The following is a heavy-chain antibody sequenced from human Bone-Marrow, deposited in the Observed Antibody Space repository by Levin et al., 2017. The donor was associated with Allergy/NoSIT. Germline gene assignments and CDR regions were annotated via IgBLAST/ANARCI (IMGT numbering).Heavy chain of an antibody. D-gene: IGHD3-22*01. Sequence: ASVKVSCKASGYTFTAYYIHWVRQAPGQGLEWMGWINPNSGDTNLAQKFQGRVSMTRDTSINTAYMELSRLRPDDTAVFYCARNLFDYYDKSGFYSFWGQGSLVTVSS. CDR3: ARNLFDYYDKSGFYSF. J-gene: IGHJ4*02. CDR2: INPNSGDT. CDR1: GYTFTAYY. V-gene: IGHV1-2*02.